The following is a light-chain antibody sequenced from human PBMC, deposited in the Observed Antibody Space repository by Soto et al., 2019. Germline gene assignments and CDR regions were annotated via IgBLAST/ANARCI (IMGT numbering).Light chain of an antibody. CDR2: GAS. J-gene: IGKJ3*01. V-gene: IGKV3-15*01. CDR3: QQYNNWPGT. Sequence: EIVMTQSPATLSVSPGERATLSCRASQSVSSNLAWYQHKPGQAPRLLIYGASTRGTGIPARFSGSGSGTEFALTISSRQSGDLAVYYCQQYNNWPGTFGAGTKVDIK. CDR1: QSVSSN.